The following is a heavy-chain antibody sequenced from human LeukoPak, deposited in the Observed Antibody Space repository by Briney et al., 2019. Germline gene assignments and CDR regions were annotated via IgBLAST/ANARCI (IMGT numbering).Heavy chain of an antibody. Sequence: KAGGSLRLSCAASGFSFSSYTMNWVRQAPGKGLEWVSSISSGSSYIYYADSVKGRFTISRDDAKKSLYLQMNSLRAEDTAVYYCARDRLDDYGDYYYGMDVWGQGTLVTVSS. CDR1: GFSFSSYT. CDR3: ARDRLDDYGDYYYGMDV. CDR2: ISSGSSYI. D-gene: IGHD4-17*01. V-gene: IGHV3-21*01. J-gene: IGHJ6*02.